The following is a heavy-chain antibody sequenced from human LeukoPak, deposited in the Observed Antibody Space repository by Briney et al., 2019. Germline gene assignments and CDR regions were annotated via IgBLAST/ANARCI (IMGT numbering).Heavy chain of an antibody. CDR2: IQQDGSEK. V-gene: IGHV3-7*04. J-gene: IGHJ4*02. D-gene: IGHD5-18*01. CDR1: GFTFSDYW. Sequence: AGGSLRLSCAASGFTFSDYWMSWVRQAPGKGLEWVANIQQDGSEKYYVDSVKGRFTISRDNAKKSLFLLVSSLRGEDTAVYYCARDRGFSYGIDFWGQGTLVTVSS. CDR3: ARDRGFSYGIDF.